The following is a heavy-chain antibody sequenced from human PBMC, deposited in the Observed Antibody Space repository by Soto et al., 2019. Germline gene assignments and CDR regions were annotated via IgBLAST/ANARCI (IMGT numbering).Heavy chain of an antibody. J-gene: IGHJ4*02. Sequence: QVQLVQSGAEVKKPGSSVKVSCKASGGTFSSYTISWVRQAPGQGLEWMGGIIPGFGTANYAQTFQGRVTITADESTSTAYMELSSLRSEDTAVYYCARENSYGALILGYWGQGTLVTVSS. CDR3: ARENSYGALILGY. CDR1: GGTFSSYT. CDR2: IIPGFGTA. V-gene: IGHV1-69*01. D-gene: IGHD5-18*01.